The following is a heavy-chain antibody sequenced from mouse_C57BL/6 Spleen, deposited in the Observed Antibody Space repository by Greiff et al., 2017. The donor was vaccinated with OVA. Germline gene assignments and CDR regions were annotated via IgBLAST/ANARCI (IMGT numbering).Heavy chain of an antibody. CDR2: IYPGDGDT. Sequence: VQLVESGPELVKPGASVKISCKASGYAFSSSWMNWVKQRPGKGLEWIGRIYPGDGDTNYNGKFKGKATLTADKSSSTAYMQLSSLTSEDSAVYFCARGVPYYGSREAWFAYWGQGTLVTVSA. J-gene: IGHJ3*01. D-gene: IGHD1-1*01. V-gene: IGHV1-82*01. CDR3: ARGVPYYGSREAWFAY. CDR1: GYAFSSSW.